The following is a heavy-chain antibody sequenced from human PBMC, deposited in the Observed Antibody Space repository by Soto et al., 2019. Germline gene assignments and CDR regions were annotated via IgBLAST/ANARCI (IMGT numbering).Heavy chain of an antibody. CDR1: GFTFSTNS. CDR3: SKWDGYGDQ. CDR2: ISGGGDST. V-gene: IGHV3-23*01. D-gene: IGHD5-12*01. J-gene: IGHJ5*02. Sequence: EVQLLESGGGLVQPGGSLRLSCAASGFTFSTNSMTWVRQAPGKGLEWVCGISGGGDSTHYADSVKGRFTISRDNSKHIVYLQMNSLTADDTAVYFCSKWDGYGDQWGQGTLVTVSS.